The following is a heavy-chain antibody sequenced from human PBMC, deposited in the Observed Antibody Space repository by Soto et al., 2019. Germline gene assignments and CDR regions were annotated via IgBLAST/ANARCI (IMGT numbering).Heavy chain of an antibody. J-gene: IGHJ4*02. V-gene: IGHV3-15*04. D-gene: IGHD3-16*01. CDR3: VALYLGY. CDR2: IERKTDGGAT. CDR1: GFTVTNAW. Sequence: EVQLVESGGGLVKPGGSLRLSCAASGFTVTNAWMIWVRQAPGKGPEWVGRIERKTDGGATSYAAPVKGRFTISRDESKNTLYLQMDSLETEDTAVYYCVALYLGYWGQGTLVTVSS.